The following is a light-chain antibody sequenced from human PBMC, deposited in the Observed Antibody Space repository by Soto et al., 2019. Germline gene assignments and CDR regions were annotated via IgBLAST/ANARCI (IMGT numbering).Light chain of an antibody. Sequence: DIQMTQSPSSLSASVGDRVTITCRASQNIDSYLNWYQQRPGKAPKLLIHDASSLQSGVPSRFSSSGSGTDFALTINSLQPEDFATIYCQQTYSTPWTFGQGTKVDIK. J-gene: IGKJ1*01. CDR1: QNIDSY. V-gene: IGKV1-39*01. CDR2: DAS. CDR3: QQTYSTPWT.